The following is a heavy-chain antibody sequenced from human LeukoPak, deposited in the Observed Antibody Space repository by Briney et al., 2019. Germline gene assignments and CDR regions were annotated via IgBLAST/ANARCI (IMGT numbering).Heavy chain of an antibody. J-gene: IGHJ3*02. CDR3: AVFPGIVGATPLRNDAFDI. D-gene: IGHD1-26*01. V-gene: IGHV1-2*02. Sequence: ASVKVSCKASGYTFTRYYMHWVRQAPGQGLEWMGWINPNSGGTNYAQKFQGRVTMTRDTSISTAYMELSRLRSDDTAVYYCAVFPGIVGATPLRNDAFDIWGQGTMVTVSS. CDR2: INPNSGGT. CDR1: GYTFTRYY.